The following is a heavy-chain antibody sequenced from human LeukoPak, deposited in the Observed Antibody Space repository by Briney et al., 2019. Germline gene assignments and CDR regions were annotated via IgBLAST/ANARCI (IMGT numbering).Heavy chain of an antibody. CDR2: VSSSDSTI. CDR1: GFTFSSYE. CDR3: AELGITMIGGV. V-gene: IGHV3-48*03. D-gene: IGHD3-10*02. J-gene: IGHJ6*04. Sequence: GGSLRLSCAASGFTFSSYEMNWVRQAPGKGLEWVSYVSSSDSTIYYADSVKGRFTISRDNAKNSLYLQMNSLRAEDTAVYYCAELGITMIGGVWGKGTTVTISS.